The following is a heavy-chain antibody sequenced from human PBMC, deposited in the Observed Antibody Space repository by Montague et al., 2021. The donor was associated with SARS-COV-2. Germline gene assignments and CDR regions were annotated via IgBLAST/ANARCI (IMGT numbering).Heavy chain of an antibody. V-gene: IGHV4-4*07. CDR2: NGDT. D-gene: IGHD2-15*01. J-gene: IGHJ4*02. CDR3: ASGSGHYYSPSDN. Sequence: NGDTTXNPSLKSRVTMSVDTSKNQFSLKMTSVTAADTAMYYCASGSGHYYSPSDNWGQGNLVTVSS.